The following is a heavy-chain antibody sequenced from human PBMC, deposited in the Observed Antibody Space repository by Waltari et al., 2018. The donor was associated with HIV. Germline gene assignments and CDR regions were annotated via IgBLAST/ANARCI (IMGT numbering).Heavy chain of an antibody. V-gene: IGHV1-18*01. Sequence: QIQLVQSGPEMRKPGASVKISCRASGFTFINHVFSWLRPAPGPGLEWLGWISAYDGNRDFAKKFKDKVTLTTDSSTTTAYLQLRNLKFDDTAIYYCVRGGGTWLYDMYYYQGMDVWGQGTTVIISS. D-gene: IGHD3-16*01. J-gene: IGHJ6*02. CDR1: GFTFINHV. CDR3: VRGGGTWLYDMYYYQGMDV. CDR2: ISAYDGNR.